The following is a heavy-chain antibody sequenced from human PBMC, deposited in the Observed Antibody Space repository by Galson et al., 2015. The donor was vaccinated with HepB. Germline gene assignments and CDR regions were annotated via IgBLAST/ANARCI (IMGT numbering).Heavy chain of an antibody. J-gene: IGHJ6*02. V-gene: IGHV3-48*03. CDR2: ISSYGSTI. CDR1: GFTFSSYE. D-gene: IGHD3-22*01. Sequence: SLRLSCAASGFTFSSYEMNWVRQAPGKGLEWVSYISSYGSTIYYADSVKGRFTISRDNAKNSLYLQMNSLRAEDTAVYYCARDRYDSSGWYHYYGMDVWGQGTTVTVSS. CDR3: ARDRYDSSGWYHYYGMDV.